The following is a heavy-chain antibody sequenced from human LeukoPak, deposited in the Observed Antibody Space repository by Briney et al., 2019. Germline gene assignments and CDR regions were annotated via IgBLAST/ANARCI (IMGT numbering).Heavy chain of an antibody. CDR1: GYTFTGYY. V-gene: IGHV1-2*02. J-gene: IGHJ6*02. CDR2: INPNSGGT. Sequence: ASVKVSCKASGYTFTGYYMHWVRQAPGQGLEWMGWINPNSGGTNYAQKFQGRVTMTRDTSISTAYMELSRLRSDDTAVYYCARVYITMFRGVILDGMDVWGQGPRSPSP. CDR3: ARVYITMFRGVILDGMDV. D-gene: IGHD3-10*01.